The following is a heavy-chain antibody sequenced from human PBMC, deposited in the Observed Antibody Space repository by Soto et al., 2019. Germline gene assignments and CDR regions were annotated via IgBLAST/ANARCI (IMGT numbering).Heavy chain of an antibody. V-gene: IGHV1-18*01. CDR1: GYTFTSYG. CDR3: ARVKLYCSSTSCFAGGGGLDY. CDR2: ISAYNGNT. D-gene: IGHD2-2*01. Sequence: ASVKVSCKASGYTFTSYGISWVRQAPGQGLEWMGWISAYNGNTNYAQKLQGRVTMTTDTSTSTAYMELRSLRSDDTAVYYCARVKLYCSSTSCFAGGGGLDYWGQGTLVTVSS. J-gene: IGHJ4*02.